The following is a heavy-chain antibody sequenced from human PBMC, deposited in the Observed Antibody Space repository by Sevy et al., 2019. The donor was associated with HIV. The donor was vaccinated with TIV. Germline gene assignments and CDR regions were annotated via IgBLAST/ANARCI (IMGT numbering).Heavy chain of an antibody. V-gene: IGHV4-39*01. CDR3: ASLRITMVQGVTNFDY. CDR1: GGSISSSSNY. Sequence: SETLSLTCTVSGGSISSSSNYWGWIRQPPGKGLEWIGSIYYSGSTYYNPSLKRRVTISVDTSKNQFSLKLGSVTAADTAVYYCASLRITMVQGVTNFDYWGQGTLVTVSS. CDR2: IYYSGST. D-gene: IGHD3-10*01. J-gene: IGHJ4*02.